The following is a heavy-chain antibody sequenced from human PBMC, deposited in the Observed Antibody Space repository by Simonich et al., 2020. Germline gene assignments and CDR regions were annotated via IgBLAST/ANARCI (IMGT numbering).Heavy chain of an antibody. V-gene: IGHV4-59*08. CDR1: GGSLSSYY. CDR3: ARLPDY. CDR2: IYYSGIT. Sequence: QVQLQESGPGLVKPSETLYLTCTVSGGSLSSYYWSWIRQPPGKGLECLGYIYYSGITNYNPSLKSRVTISVDTSKNQFSLKLSSVTAADTAVYYCARLPDYWGQGTLVTVSS. J-gene: IGHJ4*02.